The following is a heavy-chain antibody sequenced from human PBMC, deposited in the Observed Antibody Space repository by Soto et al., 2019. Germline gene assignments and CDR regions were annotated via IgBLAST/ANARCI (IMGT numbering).Heavy chain of an antibody. CDR1: GFTFSSYA. V-gene: IGHV3-30-3*01. J-gene: IGHJ6*02. CDR3: ARPIAARPLGPGMDV. CDR2: ISYDGSNK. Sequence: GGSLRLSCAASGFTFSSYAMHWVRQAPGKGLEWVAVISYDGSNKYYADSVKGRFTISRDNSKNTLYLQMNSLRAEDTAVYYCARPIAARPLGPGMDVGGQGTTVTVSS. D-gene: IGHD6-6*01.